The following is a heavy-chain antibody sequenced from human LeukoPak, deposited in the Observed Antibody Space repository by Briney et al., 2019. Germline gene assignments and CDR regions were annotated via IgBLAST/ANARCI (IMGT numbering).Heavy chain of an antibody. CDR3: ARGSYSSGKYYYYGMDV. Sequence: ASVKVSCKASGYTFTSYYMHWVRQAPGQGLEWMGWINPNSGGTNYAQKFQGRVTMTRDTSISTAYMELSRLRSDDTAVYYCARGSYSSGKYYYYGMDVWGQGTTVTVSS. CDR1: GYTFTSYY. V-gene: IGHV1-2*02. J-gene: IGHJ6*02. CDR2: INPNSGGT. D-gene: IGHD6-19*01.